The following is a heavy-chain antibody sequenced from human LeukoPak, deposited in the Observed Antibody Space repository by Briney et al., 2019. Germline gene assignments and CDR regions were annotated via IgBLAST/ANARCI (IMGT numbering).Heavy chain of an antibody. CDR2: INSDGSST. CDR3: ARNHYDILTGLLTHGFDP. V-gene: IGHV3-74*01. J-gene: IGHJ5*02. D-gene: IGHD3-9*01. Sequence: GGSLRLSCAASGFTFSSYWMDWVRQAPGKGLVWVSRINSDGSSTSYADSVKGRFTISRDNAKNTLYLQMNSLRAEDTAVYYCARNHYDILTGLLTHGFDPWGQGTLVTVSS. CDR1: GFTFSSYW.